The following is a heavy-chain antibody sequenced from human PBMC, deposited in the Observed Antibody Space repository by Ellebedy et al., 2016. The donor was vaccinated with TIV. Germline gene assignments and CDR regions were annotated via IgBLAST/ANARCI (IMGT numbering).Heavy chain of an antibody. D-gene: IGHD3-10*01. J-gene: IGHJ6*02. Sequence: SETLSLXXAVSGDSISSGPYSWSWIRQPPGKGLEWIGYISQSGTTNSNPSLKSRVTILIDRSRNQFSLKLRSVTAADTAVYYCARDHYGSLDVWGQGITVTVSS. CDR2: ISQSGTT. CDR1: GDSISSGPYS. CDR3: ARDHYGSLDV. V-gene: IGHV4-30-2*01.